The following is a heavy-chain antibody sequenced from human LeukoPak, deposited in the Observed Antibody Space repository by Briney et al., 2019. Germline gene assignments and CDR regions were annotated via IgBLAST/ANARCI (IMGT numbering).Heavy chain of an antibody. V-gene: IGHV4-39*07. CDR1: GGSISSSSYY. CDR2: IYYSGST. J-gene: IGHJ4*02. CDR3: ATYRQVLLPFES. Sequence: SETLSLTCTVSGGSISSSSYYWGWIRQPPGKGLEWIGSIYYSGSTYYNPSLKSRVTISVDTSKNQFSLKLSSVTAADTAIYYCATYRQVLLPFESWGQGTLVTVSS. D-gene: IGHD2-8*02.